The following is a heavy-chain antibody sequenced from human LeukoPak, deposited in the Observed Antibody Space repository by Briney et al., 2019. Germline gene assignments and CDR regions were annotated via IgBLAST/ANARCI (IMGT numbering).Heavy chain of an antibody. J-gene: IGHJ5*02. D-gene: IGHD2-21*02. CDR2: IWYDGRNK. V-gene: IGHV3-33*01. Sequence: GGSLRLSCAASGFTFSSYGMHWVRQAPGKGLEWVAVIWYDGRNKYYADSVKGRFTISRDNSKNTLYLQMNSLRAEDTAVYYCARDYCGGDCYPTTWGQGTLVTVSS. CDR1: GFTFSSYG. CDR3: ARDYCGGDCYPTT.